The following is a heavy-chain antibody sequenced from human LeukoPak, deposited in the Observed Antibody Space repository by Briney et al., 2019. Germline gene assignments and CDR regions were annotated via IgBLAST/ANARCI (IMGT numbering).Heavy chain of an antibody. CDR2: IYSGGST. CDR3: ARVGSSYYYYYMDV. D-gene: IGHD6-13*01. J-gene: IGHJ6*03. Sequence: GGSPRLSCAASGFTVSSNYMSWVRQAPGKGLEWVSVIYSGGSTYYADSVKGRFTISRDNSKNTLYLQMNSLRAEDTAVYYCARVGSSYYYYYMDVWGKGTTVTISS. V-gene: IGHV3-66*01. CDR1: GFTVSSNY.